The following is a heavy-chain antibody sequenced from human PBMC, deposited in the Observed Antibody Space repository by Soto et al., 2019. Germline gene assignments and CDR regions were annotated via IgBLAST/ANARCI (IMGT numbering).Heavy chain of an antibody. CDR3: ARSPRHNRNYLSRYYYYYMDV. CDR1: GGSFSGYY. J-gene: IGHJ6*03. Sequence: SETLSLTCAVYGGSFSGYYWSWIRQPPGKGLEWIGEINHSGSTNYNPSLKSRVTISVDTSKNQFSLKLSSVTAADTAVYYCARSPRHNRNYLSRYYYYYMDVWGKGTTVTVSS. V-gene: IGHV4-34*01. D-gene: IGHD1-7*01. CDR2: INHSGST.